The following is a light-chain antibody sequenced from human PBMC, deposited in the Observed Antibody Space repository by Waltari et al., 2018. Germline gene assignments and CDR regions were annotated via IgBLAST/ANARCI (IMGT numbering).Light chain of an antibody. Sequence: HHHPGKAAKPMIYAVINRPSGVSNRFSVSTSGNTASLTISGLQAQDEADYYCSSYTRSNTLGFGTGTKVTVL. J-gene: IGLJ1*01. CDR2: AVI. CDR3: SSYTRSNTLG. V-gene: IGLV2-14*03.